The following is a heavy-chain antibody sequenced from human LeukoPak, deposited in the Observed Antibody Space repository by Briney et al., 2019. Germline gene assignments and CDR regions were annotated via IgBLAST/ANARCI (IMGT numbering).Heavy chain of an antibody. V-gene: IGHV3-21*01. CDR3: ARDRWGYSYGGY. D-gene: IGHD5-18*01. Sequence: GGSLRLSCAASEFTFSSYNMNWVRQAPGKGLEWVSSISSSSDYIYYADSVKGRFTISRDNAKNSLYLQMNSLRAEDTAVYYCARDRWGYSYGGYWGQGTLVTVSS. CDR2: ISSSSDYI. CDR1: EFTFSSYN. J-gene: IGHJ4*02.